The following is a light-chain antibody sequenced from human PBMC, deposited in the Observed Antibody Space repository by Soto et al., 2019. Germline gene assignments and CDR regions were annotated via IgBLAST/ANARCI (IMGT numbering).Light chain of an antibody. J-gene: IGKJ3*01. V-gene: IGKV1-12*02. Sequence: DIQMTQSPSSVSASVGDRVTFTCRASQHISSWLAWYQQNPGKAPKRLIAAASILQGGVPSRFSSSGYGSHFTLTISILQREDVANFFCQLVNTCPFTFGPGTRLEIK. CDR3: QLVNTCPFT. CDR2: AAS. CDR1: QHISSW.